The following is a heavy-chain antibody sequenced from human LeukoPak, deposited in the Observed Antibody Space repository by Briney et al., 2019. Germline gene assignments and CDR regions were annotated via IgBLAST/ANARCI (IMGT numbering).Heavy chain of an antibody. D-gene: IGHD4/OR15-4a*01. CDR3: AKDGVGPNDYHAFDN. Sequence: GGSLRLSCAASGFTLSSYGMHWVRQAPGKGLEWVTFIWHDGSKKYYADSMKGRFTISRDNSKYTLYLQMNSLRAEDTAVYYCAKDGVGPNDYHAFDNWGQGTMVTVSS. V-gene: IGHV3-30*02. J-gene: IGHJ3*02. CDR1: GFTLSSYG. CDR2: IWHDGSKK.